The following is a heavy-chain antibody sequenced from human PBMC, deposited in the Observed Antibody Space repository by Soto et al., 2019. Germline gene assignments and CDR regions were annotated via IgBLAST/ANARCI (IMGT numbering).Heavy chain of an antibody. D-gene: IGHD3-3*01. CDR1: GYTFTGYY. Sequence: ASVKVSCKASGYTFTGYYMHWVRQAPGQGLEWMGWINPNSGGTNYAQKFQGWVTMTRDTSISTAYMELSRLRSDDTAVYYCARGITIFGVVIRERYYYYYMDVWGKGTTVTVSS. J-gene: IGHJ6*03. CDR3: ARGITIFGVVIRERYYYYYMDV. V-gene: IGHV1-2*04. CDR2: INPNSGGT.